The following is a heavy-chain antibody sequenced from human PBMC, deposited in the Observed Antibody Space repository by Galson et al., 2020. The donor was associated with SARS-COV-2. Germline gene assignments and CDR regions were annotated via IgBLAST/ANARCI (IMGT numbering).Heavy chain of an antibody. CDR2: ISGSGATT. Sequence: GGSLRLSCAASGFTFTTYAMSWVRQAPGKGLEWVATISGSGATTYYADSATGRFTISKDNSKNTLNLQINSLRLEDTAVYYCAKSSERVSITVYVVSFPEHCDHWGPGTLVTVSS. CDR3: AKSSERVSITVYVVSFPEHCDH. D-gene: IGHD3-22*01. J-gene: IGHJ4*02. CDR1: GFTFTTYA. V-gene: IGHV3-23*01.